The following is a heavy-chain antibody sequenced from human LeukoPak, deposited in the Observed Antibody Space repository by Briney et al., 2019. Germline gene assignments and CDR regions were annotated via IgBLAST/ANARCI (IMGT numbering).Heavy chain of an antibody. CDR3: GRGSVGFGELNY. CDR2: ISNDGSNK. D-gene: IGHD3-10*01. V-gene: IGHV3-30-3*01. CDR1: GFTFSSYA. Sequence: PGGSLRLSCPASGFTFSSYAMHWDRQAPGKGLEWEPAISNDGSNKFYADSVKGRFTLSRDNSKNTLYRQMNSLRIEDTAVYYCGRGSVGFGELNYWGQGTLVTVSS. J-gene: IGHJ4*02.